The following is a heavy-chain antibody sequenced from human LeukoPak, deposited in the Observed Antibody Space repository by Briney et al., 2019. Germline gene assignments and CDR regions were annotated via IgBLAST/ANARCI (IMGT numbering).Heavy chain of an antibody. Sequence: GGSLRLSCAASEFTFSRNWMTWVRQAPGKGLEWVANIKLDGSEKNYVDSVKGRFTISRDNAKNSLYLQMDSLRAEDTAVYYCARLRVTSTYYMDVWGKGTTVTVS. D-gene: IGHD4-17*01. J-gene: IGHJ6*03. CDR3: ARLRVTSTYYMDV. V-gene: IGHV3-7*01. CDR1: EFTFSRNW. CDR2: IKLDGSEK.